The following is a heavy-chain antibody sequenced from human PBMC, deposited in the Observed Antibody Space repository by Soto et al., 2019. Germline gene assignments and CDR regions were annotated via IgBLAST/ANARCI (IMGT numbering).Heavy chain of an antibody. J-gene: IGHJ6*02. V-gene: IGHV3-23*01. Sequence: VQLQESGPGLVKPSETLSLTCTVSGGSVSSGSYYWSWIRQPPGKGLEWVSAISGSGGSTYYADSVKGRFTISRDNSKNTLYLQMNSLRAEDTAVYYCAKAYLRDSSGGYYYGMDVWGQGTTVTVSS. CDR3: AKAYLRDSSGGYYYGMDV. CDR1: GGSVSSGSYY. CDR2: ISGSGGST. D-gene: IGHD6-25*01.